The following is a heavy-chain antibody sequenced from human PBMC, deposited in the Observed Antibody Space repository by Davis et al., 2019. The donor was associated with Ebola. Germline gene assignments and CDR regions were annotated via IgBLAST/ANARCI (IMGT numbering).Heavy chain of an antibody. CDR2: ISNYSDYI. CDR3: TTDQYSYGHY. D-gene: IGHD5-18*01. V-gene: IGHV3-21*01. J-gene: IGHJ4*02. Sequence: GESLKISCAASGFTFSTYSMSWVRQAPGKGLEWVSSISNYSDYIYYADSAKGRFTISRDNAKNTLYLQMDSLRAEDTAVYYCTTDQYSYGHYWGQGTLVTVSS. CDR1: GFTFSTYS.